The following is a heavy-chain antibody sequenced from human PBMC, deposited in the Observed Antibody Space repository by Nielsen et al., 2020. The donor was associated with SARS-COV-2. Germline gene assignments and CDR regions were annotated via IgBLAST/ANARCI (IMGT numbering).Heavy chain of an antibody. J-gene: IGHJ4*02. CDR3: ARLADNTIFGVVIIPGYFDY. Sequence: SETLSLTCSASGDSISSYYWSWIRQPPGKGLEWIGSVSYSGSTYYNPSLKSRVTISVDTSKNQFSLKLSSVTAADTAVYYCARLADNTIFGVVIIPGYFDYWGQGTLVTVSS. D-gene: IGHD3-3*01. CDR1: GDSISSYY. V-gene: IGHV4-59*08. CDR2: VSYSGST.